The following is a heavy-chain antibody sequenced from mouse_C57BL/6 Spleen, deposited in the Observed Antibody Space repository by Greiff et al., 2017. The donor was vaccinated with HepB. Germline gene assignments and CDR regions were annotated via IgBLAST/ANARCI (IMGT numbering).Heavy chain of an antibody. Sequence: EVQGVESGGGLVKPGGSLKLSCAASGFTFSDYGMHWVRQAPEKGLEWVAYISSGSSTIYYAATVKGRCTISRDNAKNILFLQMTSLRSEDTAMYYCARSDGRGFAYWGQGTLVTVAA. CDR2: ISSGSSTI. V-gene: IGHV5-17*01. D-gene: IGHD2-3*01. CDR1: GFTFSDYG. CDR3: ARSDGRGFAY. J-gene: IGHJ3*01.